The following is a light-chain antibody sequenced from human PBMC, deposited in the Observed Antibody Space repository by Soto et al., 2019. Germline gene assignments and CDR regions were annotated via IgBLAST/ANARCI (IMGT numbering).Light chain of an antibody. CDR1: TSDVGGYNF. V-gene: IGLV2-8*01. CDR3: NSYAGANKLL. CDR2: EVS. Sequence: QSALTQPPSASGSRGQSVTISCTGTTSDVGGYNFVSWYQQHPGKAPKLMIYEVSQRPAGVPDRFSGSKSGNRASLTVSGLQAEDEADYYCNSYAGANKLLFGGGTKLTVL. J-gene: IGLJ2*01.